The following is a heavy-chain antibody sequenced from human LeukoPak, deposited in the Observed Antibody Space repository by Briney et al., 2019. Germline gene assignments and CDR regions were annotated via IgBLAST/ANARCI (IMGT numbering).Heavy chain of an antibody. CDR1: GFTFSSYA. CDR2: ISGSGGST. V-gene: IGHV3-23*01. D-gene: IGHD3-10*01. CDR3: ARGSFGRITMVRGVISDAFDI. J-gene: IGHJ3*02. Sequence: GGSLRLSCAASGFTFSSYAMSWVRQAPGKGLEWVSAISGSGGSTYYADSVKGRFTISRDNSKNTLYLQMNSLRAEDTAVYYCARGSFGRITMVRGVISDAFDIWGQGTMVTVSS.